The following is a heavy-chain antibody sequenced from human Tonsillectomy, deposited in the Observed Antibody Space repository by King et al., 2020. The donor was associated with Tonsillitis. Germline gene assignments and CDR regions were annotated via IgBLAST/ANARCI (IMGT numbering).Heavy chain of an antibody. Sequence: QLVQSGGGLVQPGGSLRLSCAASGFTFSSYDMHWVRQATGKGLEWVSAIGTAGDIYYPDSVKGRFTISRENAKNSLYLQMNSLRAGDTAVYYCARVALSGSYAFDFWGQGTMVTVSS. D-gene: IGHD1-26*01. V-gene: IGHV3-13*04. J-gene: IGHJ3*01. CDR1: GFTFSSYD. CDR2: IGTAGDI. CDR3: ARVALSGSYAFDF.